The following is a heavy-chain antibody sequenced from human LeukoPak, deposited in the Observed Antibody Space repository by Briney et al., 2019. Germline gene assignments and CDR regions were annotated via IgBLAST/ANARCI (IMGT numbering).Heavy chain of an antibody. Sequence: SETLSLTCAVYGGSFSGYHWSWIRQPPGKGLEWIGEINHSGSTNYNPSLKSRVTISVDTSKNQFSLKLSSVTAADTAVYYCARAFKDIVVVPAASSQDYYYYYYMDVWGKGTTVTISS. CDR2: INHSGST. V-gene: IGHV4-34*01. CDR1: GGSFSGYH. CDR3: ARAFKDIVVVPAASSQDYYYYYYMDV. D-gene: IGHD2-2*01. J-gene: IGHJ6*03.